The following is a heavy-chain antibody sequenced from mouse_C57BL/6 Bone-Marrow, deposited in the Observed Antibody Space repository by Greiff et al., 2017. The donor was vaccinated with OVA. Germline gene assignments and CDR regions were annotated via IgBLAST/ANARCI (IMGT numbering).Heavy chain of an antibody. J-gene: IGHJ4*01. V-gene: IGHV1-54*01. CDR3: ARERDYYAMDY. Sequence: QVQLVESGAELVRPGTSVKVSCKASGYAFTNYLLEWVKQRPGQGLEWIGVINPGCGGTNYNEKFKGKATLTADKSSSTAYMQLSSLTSEDSAVYFCARERDYYAMDYWGQGTSVTVSS. CDR2: INPGCGGT. CDR1: GYAFTNYL.